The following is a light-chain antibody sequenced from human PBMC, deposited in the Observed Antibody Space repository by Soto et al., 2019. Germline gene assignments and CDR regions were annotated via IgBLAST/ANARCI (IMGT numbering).Light chain of an antibody. CDR2: DSS. J-gene: IGKJ1*01. CDR1: QSVSIY. CDR3: QLSYNGPWT. Sequence: EIVLTQSPATLSLSPGERATLSCRASQSVSIYLAWYQQRPGQVPRLLIYDSSNSATGIPARFSGSGSGKDFTLTIGRLEPADVAGYFCQLSYNGPWTFGQGTRVEIK. V-gene: IGKV3-11*01.